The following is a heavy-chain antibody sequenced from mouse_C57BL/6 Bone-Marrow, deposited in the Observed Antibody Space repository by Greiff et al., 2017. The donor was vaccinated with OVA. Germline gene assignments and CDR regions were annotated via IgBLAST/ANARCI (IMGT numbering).Heavy chain of an antibody. Sequence: EVKLVESGGGLVKPGGSLKLSCAASGFTFSDYGMHWVRQAPEKGLEWVAYISSGSSTIYYADTVKGRFTISRDNAKNTLFLQMTSLRSEDTAMYYCARRDYDNFDVWGTGTTVTVSS. V-gene: IGHV5-17*01. CDR2: ISSGSSTI. D-gene: IGHD2-4*01. CDR3: ARRDYDNFDV. CDR1: GFTFSDYG. J-gene: IGHJ1*03.